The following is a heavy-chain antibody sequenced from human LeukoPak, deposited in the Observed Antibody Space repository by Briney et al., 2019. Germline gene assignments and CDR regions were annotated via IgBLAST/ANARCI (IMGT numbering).Heavy chain of an antibody. D-gene: IGHD6-19*01. CDR3: ARGSLAVASAFDY. J-gene: IGHJ4*02. CDR1: GYSISSGYY. Sequence: SETLSLTCTVSGYSISSGYYWGWIRQPPGKGLEWIGSIYHSGSTYYNPSLKSRVTISVDTSKNQFSLKLSSVTAADTAVYYCARGSLAVASAFDYWGQGTLVTVSS. CDR2: IYHSGST. V-gene: IGHV4-38-2*02.